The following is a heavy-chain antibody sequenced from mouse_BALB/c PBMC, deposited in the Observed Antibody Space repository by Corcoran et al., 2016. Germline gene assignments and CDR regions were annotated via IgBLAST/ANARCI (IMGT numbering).Heavy chain of an antibody. J-gene: IGHJ4*01. D-gene: IGHD2-2*01. V-gene: IGHV14-3*02. CDR2: IDPANGNT. CDR3: ARSGGYDLYAMDY. Sequence: EVQLQQSGAELVKPGASVKLSCTASGFNIKDTYMHWVKQRPEQGLEWIGRIDPANGNTKYDPKFQGKATITADTYSNTTYLQTISLTSEDTAVYYCARSGGYDLYAMDYWGQGTSGTVSS. CDR1: GFNIKDTY.